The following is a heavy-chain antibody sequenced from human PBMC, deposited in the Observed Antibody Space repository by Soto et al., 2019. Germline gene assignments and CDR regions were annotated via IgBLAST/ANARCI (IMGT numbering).Heavy chain of an antibody. J-gene: IGHJ4*02. CDR1: GFTFSSYA. Sequence: EVQLLESGGGLVQPGGSLRLSCAASGFTFSSYAMSWVRQAPGKGLEWVSAISGSGGSTYYADSVKGRFTISRDNSKNTLYLQMNSLRAEDTAVYYCAKDLPLTAGRAAAISGYWGQGTLVTVSS. D-gene: IGHD6-13*01. V-gene: IGHV3-23*01. CDR2: ISGSGGST. CDR3: AKDLPLTAGRAAAISGY.